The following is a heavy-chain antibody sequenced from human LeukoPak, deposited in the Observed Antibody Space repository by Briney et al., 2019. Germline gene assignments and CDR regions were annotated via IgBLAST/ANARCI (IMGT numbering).Heavy chain of an antibody. D-gene: IGHD5-18*01. Sequence: GGSLRLSCAASGFTFRSYGMHWVRQAPGTGLEWVAVLWYDGSNKYCADSVKGRFTISRDNFKNTLYLQMNSLRAEDTAVYYCARDLGFSYGYGRANYYYYGMDVWGQGTTVTVSS. CDR2: LWYDGSNK. V-gene: IGHV3-33*01. CDR3: ARDLGFSYGYGRANYYYYGMDV. J-gene: IGHJ6*02. CDR1: GFTFRSYG.